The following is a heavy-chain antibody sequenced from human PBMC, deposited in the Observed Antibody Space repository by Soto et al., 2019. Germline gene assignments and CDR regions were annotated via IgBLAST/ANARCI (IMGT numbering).Heavy chain of an antibody. CDR1: GGSITRGGHY. CDR3: ARDPAP. CDR2: IYKSGTT. V-gene: IGHV4-31*03. J-gene: IGHJ5*02. Sequence: QVQLQESGPGLVKPSETLSLTCTVSGGSITRGGHYWSWIRQHPGKGLEWIGYIYKSGTTYYNPSLKSSVTISVDTSKNQFSLKLTSVTAADTAVYYCARDPAPWGQGTLVTVSS.